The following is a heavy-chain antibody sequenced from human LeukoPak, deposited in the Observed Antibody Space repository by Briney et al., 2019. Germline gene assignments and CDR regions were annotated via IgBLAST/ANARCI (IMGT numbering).Heavy chain of an antibody. CDR3: ARGPYYDFWSGYFSY. J-gene: IGHJ4*02. CDR1: GGSISSGSYY. D-gene: IGHD3-3*01. V-gene: IGHV4-61*02. CDR2: IYTSGST. Sequence: PSQTLSLTCTVSGGSISSGSYYWSWIRQPAGKGLEWIGRIYTSGSTNYNPSLKSRVTISVDTSKNQFSLKLSSVTAADTAVYYCARGPYYDFWSGYFSYWGQGTLVTVSS.